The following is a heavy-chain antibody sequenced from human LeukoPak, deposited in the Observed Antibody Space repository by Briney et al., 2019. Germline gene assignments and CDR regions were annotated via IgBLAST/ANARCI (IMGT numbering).Heavy chain of an antibody. CDR3: ASGCYCSGDICTGGDSFDI. CDR1: GGSISNYY. Sequence: SETLSLTRTVSGGSISNYYWSWIRPPVRRGLAWIGRKYARGSINYKPPFQSRVTIEVDASKNQFTLKLKSVIAADTAVYYCASGCYCSGDICTGGDSFDIWGQGTMVSVSP. V-gene: IGHV4-4*07. CDR2: KYARGSI. D-gene: IGHD2-15*01. J-gene: IGHJ3*02.